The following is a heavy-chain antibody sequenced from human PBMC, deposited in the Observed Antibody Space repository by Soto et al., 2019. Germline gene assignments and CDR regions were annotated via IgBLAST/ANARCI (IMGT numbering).Heavy chain of an antibody. V-gene: IGHV1-3*01. CDR1: GYTFTSYA. J-gene: IGHJ6*02. Sequence: ASVKVSCKASGYTFTSYAMHWVRQAPGQRLEWMGWINAGNGNTKYSQKFQGRVTITTDTSTSTAYMELSSLRSEDTAVYYCARDGRGYYDSSGYSMGYGMDVWGQGTTVTVSS. CDR2: INAGNGNT. CDR3: ARDGRGYYDSSGYSMGYGMDV. D-gene: IGHD3-22*01.